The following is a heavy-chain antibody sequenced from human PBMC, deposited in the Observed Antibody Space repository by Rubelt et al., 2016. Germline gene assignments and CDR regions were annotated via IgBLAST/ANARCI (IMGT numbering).Heavy chain of an antibody. Sequence: QVQLQESGPGLVKPSETLSLTCTVSGGSISSYYWSWIRQPPGKGLECIGYIYFSGSTNYNPSLESRVTISVDTSKNQFSRRLGSVTAADTAVYYCVRRPYCGGDCYFFDYWGQGSLVTVSS. V-gene: IGHV4-59*08. CDR3: VRRPYCGGDCYFFDY. D-gene: IGHD2-21*01. J-gene: IGHJ4*02. CDR1: GGSISSYY. CDR2: IYFSGST.